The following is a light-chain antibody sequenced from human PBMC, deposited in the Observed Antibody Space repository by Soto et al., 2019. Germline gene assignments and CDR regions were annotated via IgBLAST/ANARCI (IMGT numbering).Light chain of an antibody. Sequence: IVLTQSPGTLSLSPGERATLSCRASQSVSSSYLAWYQQKPGQAPRLLIYDTSSRATGIPDRFSGSGSGTDFTLAISRLEPEDFAVYYCQQCGSSPSFGQGTKVELK. CDR1: QSVSSSY. CDR2: DTS. V-gene: IGKV3-20*01. CDR3: QQCGSSPS. J-gene: IGKJ1*01.